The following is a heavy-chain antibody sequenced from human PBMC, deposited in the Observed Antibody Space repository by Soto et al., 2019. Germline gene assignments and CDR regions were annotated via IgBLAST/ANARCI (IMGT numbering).Heavy chain of an antibody. CDR1: GGSFSGYY. CDR2: INHSGST. D-gene: IGHD3-3*01. CDR3: ARASSQYDFWSGYYRLDYYGMDV. Sequence: SETLSLTCAVYGGSFSGYYWSWIRQPPGKGLEWIGEINHSGSTNYNPSLKSRVTISVDTSKNQFSLKLSSVAAADTAVYYCARASSQYDFWSGYYRLDYYGMDVWGQGTTVTVSS. V-gene: IGHV4-34*01. J-gene: IGHJ6*02.